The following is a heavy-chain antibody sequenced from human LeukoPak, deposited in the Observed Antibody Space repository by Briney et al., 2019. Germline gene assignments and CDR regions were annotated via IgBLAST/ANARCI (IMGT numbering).Heavy chain of an antibody. CDR2: ISYDGSNK. D-gene: IGHD6-13*01. CDR1: GFTLSSYA. CDR3: AKLSRADWTHKAAADAFDI. J-gene: IGHJ3*02. Sequence: PGGSLRLSCVASGFTLSSYAMHWVRQAPGKGLEWVAVISYDGSNKYYADSVKGRFTISRDNSKNTLYLQMNSLRAEDTAVYYCAKLSRADWTHKAAADAFDIWGQGTMVTVSS. V-gene: IGHV3-30-3*02.